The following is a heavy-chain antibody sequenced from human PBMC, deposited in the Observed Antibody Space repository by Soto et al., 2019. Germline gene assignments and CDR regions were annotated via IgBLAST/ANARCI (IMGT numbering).Heavy chain of an antibody. CDR2: IYWDDDK. Sequence: QLTLEESGPTLVKPTQTLTLTCTFSGFSLTTTAEGVGWIRQPPGKALEWLALIYWDDDKRYSPSVKSRLTITKDTSKNQVVLTMTNMDPVDTATYYCAHRALYRSFYWYFDVWGRGTLVTVSP. D-gene: IGHD4-4*01. CDR1: GFSLTTTAEG. V-gene: IGHV2-5*02. CDR3: AHRALYRSFYWYFDV. J-gene: IGHJ2*01.